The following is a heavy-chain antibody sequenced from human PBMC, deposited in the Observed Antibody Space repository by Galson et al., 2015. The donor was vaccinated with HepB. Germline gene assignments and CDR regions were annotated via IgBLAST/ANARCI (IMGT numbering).Heavy chain of an antibody. D-gene: IGHD2-21*02. CDR3: ARRAMTAYDY. Sequence: LRLSCAASGFTFSSYVMHWVRQAPGKGLEWVAVIWYDGSNKYYADSVKGRFTISRDNSKNTLYLQMNSLRDEDTAVYYCARRAMTAYDYWGQGTPVTVSS. CDR1: GFTFSSYV. CDR2: IWYDGSNK. J-gene: IGHJ4*02. V-gene: IGHV3-33*01.